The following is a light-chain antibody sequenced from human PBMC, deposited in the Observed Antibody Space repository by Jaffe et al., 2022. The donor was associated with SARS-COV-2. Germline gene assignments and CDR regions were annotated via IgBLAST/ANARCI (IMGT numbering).Light chain of an antibody. CDR3: SSYTSRNTLM. J-gene: IGLJ3*02. Sequence: QSALTQPASVSGSPGQSITISCTGTSSDVGGYNYVSWYQQHPAKAPKLLIYDVTDRPSGVSNRFSGSKSGNTASLTISGLQAEDEADYYCSSYTSRNTLMFGGGTKLTVL. V-gene: IGLV2-14*01. CDR1: SSDVGGYNY. CDR2: DVT.